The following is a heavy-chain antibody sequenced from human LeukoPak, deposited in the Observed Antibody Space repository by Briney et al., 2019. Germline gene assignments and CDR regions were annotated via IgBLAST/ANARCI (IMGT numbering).Heavy chain of an antibody. Sequence: GGSLRLSCAASGFTFSTHGMHWVRQAPGKGLEWVTFIQNHGNDKRYADSVKGRFTVSRDNSKNTLYLQINSLRAEDTAMSYCARESGRSRVGELLRDWGQGTLVTVSS. CDR1: GFTFSTHG. J-gene: IGHJ4*02. CDR3: ARESGRSRVGELLRD. CDR2: IQNHGNDK. V-gene: IGHV3-30*02. D-gene: IGHD3-10*01.